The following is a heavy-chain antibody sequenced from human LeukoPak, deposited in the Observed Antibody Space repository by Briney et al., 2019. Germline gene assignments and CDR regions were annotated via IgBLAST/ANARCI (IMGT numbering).Heavy chain of an antibody. D-gene: IGHD3-16*02. CDR3: ARGANKPSYDYVWGSYRTGWYFDY. Sequence: SETLSLTCAVYVGSFSGYYWSWIRQPPGKGLEWIGEISHSGSTNYNPSLKSRVTISVDTSKNQFSLKLSSVAAADTAIYYCARGANKPSYDYVWGSYRTGWYFDYWGQGTLVTVSS. CDR2: ISHSGST. V-gene: IGHV4-34*01. CDR1: VGSFSGYY. J-gene: IGHJ4*02.